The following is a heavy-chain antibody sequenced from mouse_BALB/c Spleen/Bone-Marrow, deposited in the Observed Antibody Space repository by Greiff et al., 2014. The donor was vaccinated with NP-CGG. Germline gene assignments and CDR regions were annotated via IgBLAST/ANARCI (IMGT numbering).Heavy chain of an antibody. V-gene: IGHV1-39*01. CDR1: GYSFTGYN. J-gene: IGHJ3*01. CDR3: ARGHDGYRTWFAY. D-gene: IGHD2-3*01. Sequence: EVKLVESGPELEKPGASVKISCEASGYSFTGYNMNWVKQSNGKSLEWIGNIDPSYGGSTYNQKFKGKATLTVDKSSSTAYMQLKSLTSEDSAVYYCARGHDGYRTWFAYWGQGTLVTVSA. CDR2: IDPSYGGS.